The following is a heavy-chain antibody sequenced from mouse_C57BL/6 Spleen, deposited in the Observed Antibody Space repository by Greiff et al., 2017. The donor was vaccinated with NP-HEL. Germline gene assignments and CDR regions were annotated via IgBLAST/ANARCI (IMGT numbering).Heavy chain of an antibody. D-gene: IGHD1-1*01. Sequence: VQLQQPGAELVMPGASVKLSCKASGYTFTSYWMHWVKQRPGQGLEWIGEIDPSDSYTNYNQKFKGKSTLTVDKSYRTAYMQLSSLTSEDSAVYYCARRGLITTVVATDFDVWGTGTTVTVSS. CDR2: IDPSDSYT. V-gene: IGHV1-69*01. CDR3: ARRGLITTVVATDFDV. J-gene: IGHJ1*03. CDR1: GYTFTSYW.